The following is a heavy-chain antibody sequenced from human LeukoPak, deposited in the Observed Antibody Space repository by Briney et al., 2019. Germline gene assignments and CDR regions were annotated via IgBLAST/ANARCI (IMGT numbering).Heavy chain of an antibody. CDR2: INHSGST. D-gene: IGHD6-6*01. Sequence: PSETLSLTCAVYGGSFRGYYWSWIRQPPGKGLEWIGEINHSGSTNYNPSLKSRVTISVDTSKNQFSLKLSSVTAADTAVYYCARMSGSSSSCAIDYWGQRTLVTVSS. CDR3: ARMSGSSSSCAIDY. V-gene: IGHV4-34*01. CDR1: GGSFRGYY. J-gene: IGHJ4*02.